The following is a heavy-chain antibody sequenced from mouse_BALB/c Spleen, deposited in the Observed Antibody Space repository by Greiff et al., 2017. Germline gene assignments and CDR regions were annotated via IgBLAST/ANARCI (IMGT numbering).Heavy chain of an antibody. CDR3: GREGLRSYYFDY. D-gene: IGHD1-1*01. CDR1: GFSLTGYG. CDR2: IWGDGST. J-gene: IGHJ2*01. V-gene: IGHV2-6-7*01. Sequence: VQLQQSGPGLVAPSQSLSITCTVSGFSLTGYGVNWVRQPPGKGLEWLGMIWGDGSTDYNSALKSRLSISKDNSNSQVFLKMNRLQTDDTARYYCGREGLRSYYFDYWGQGTTLTVSS.